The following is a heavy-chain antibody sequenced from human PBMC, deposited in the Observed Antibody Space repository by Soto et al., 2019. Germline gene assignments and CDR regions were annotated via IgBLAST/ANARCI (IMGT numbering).Heavy chain of an antibody. D-gene: IGHD3-3*01. CDR3: AHRVLRTVFGLVTTTAIYFDF. CDR2: IYWDDDK. Sequence: QITLNESGPTVVRPTETLTLTCRFSGFSLTTSGVGVGWIRQSPGKAPEWLALIYWDDDKRYSASLKSRLTITKETSKNQVVLTVSDLDPTDTATYYRAHRVLRTVFGLVTTTAIYFDFWGQGTPVAVSS. J-gene: IGHJ4*02. CDR1: GFSLTTSGVG. V-gene: IGHV2-5*02.